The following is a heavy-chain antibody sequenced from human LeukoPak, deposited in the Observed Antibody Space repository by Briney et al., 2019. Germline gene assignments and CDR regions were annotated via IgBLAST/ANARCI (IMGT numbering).Heavy chain of an antibody. V-gene: IGHV4-59*01. D-gene: IGHD5-24*01. Sequence: PSETLSLTCTVSGCSISSYYWTWIRQPPGKGLEWIGYVHSSGSTDYNPSLKSRVTMSVDTSKDQFSLKLSSVTAADTAIYYCARGGPRRDGYNGDYWGQGTLVTVSS. CDR1: GCSISSYY. CDR3: ARGGPRRDGYNGDY. CDR2: VHSSGST. J-gene: IGHJ4*02.